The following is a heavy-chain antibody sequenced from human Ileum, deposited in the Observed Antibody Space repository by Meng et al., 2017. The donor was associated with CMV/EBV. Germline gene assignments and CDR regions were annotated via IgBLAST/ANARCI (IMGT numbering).Heavy chain of an antibody. CDR3: AREMSRTGFFDY. V-gene: IGHV4-30-4*08. J-gene: IGHJ4*02. CDR2: ISYSGST. Sequence: VQLQDSAPGLGNPSTTPSLPCTVSGGSISSGDYWWSWIRQPPGMGLEWIGYISYSGSTYYNPSLRSRVTVSVDTSKNQFSLKVRSVTAADTAVYYCAREMSRTGFFDYWGQGNLVTVSS. D-gene: IGHD1-1*01. CDR1: GGSISSGDYW.